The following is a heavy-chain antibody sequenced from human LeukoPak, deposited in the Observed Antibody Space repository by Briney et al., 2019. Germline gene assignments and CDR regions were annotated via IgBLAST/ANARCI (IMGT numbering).Heavy chain of an antibody. J-gene: IGHJ4*02. V-gene: IGHV1-18*01. CDR2: ISAYNGNT. CDR1: GYTFTSYG. Sequence: ASVKVSCKASGYTFTSYGISWVRQAPGQGLEWMGWISAYNGNTNYAQKLQGRVTMTTDTSTSTAYMELRSLRSNDTAVYYCAREGLVGVIRAYFDYWGQGTLVTVSS. CDR3: AREGLVGVIRAYFDY. D-gene: IGHD1-26*01.